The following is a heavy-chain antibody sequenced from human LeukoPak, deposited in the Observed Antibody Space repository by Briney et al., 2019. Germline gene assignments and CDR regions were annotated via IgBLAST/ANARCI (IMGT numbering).Heavy chain of an antibody. CDR1: GGSISSGDYY. V-gene: IGHV4-30-4*01. Sequence: SETLSLTCTVSGGSISSGDYYWSWIRQPPGKGLEWIGYIYYSGSTYYNPSLKSRVTISVDTSKNQFSLKLSSVTAADTAVYYSARNTRRIAVVPAAFDYWGQGTLVTVSS. J-gene: IGHJ4*02. D-gene: IGHD2-2*01. CDR2: IYYSGST. CDR3: ARNTRRIAVVPAAFDY.